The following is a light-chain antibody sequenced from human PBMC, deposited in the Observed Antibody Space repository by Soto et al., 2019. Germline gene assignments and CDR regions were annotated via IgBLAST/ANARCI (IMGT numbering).Light chain of an antibody. Sequence: QSALTQPASVSGSPGQSITISCTGTNSDVGGYNYVSWYQQHPGKAPKLLIYEVSNRPSGVSDRFYGSKSGSTDSLTISGLQADDEADYYCTSWTTNNIPYVFGTGTKLTVL. J-gene: IGLJ1*01. V-gene: IGLV2-14*03. CDR2: EVS. CDR1: NSDVGGYNY. CDR3: TSWTTNNIPYV.